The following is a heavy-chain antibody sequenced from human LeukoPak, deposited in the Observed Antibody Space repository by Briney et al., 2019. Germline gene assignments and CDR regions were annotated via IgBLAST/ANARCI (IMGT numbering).Heavy chain of an antibody. CDR1: GLTFSSSG. Sequence: GGTLRLSCAASGLTFSSSGMSWVRQAPGKGLEGVSAISGSGGSTYYADSVKGRFTISRDMSKNTLYLQMNSLRAEDTAVYYCSKGRGYYYYYMDVWGKGTTVTISS. J-gene: IGHJ6*03. V-gene: IGHV3-23*01. CDR3: SKGRGYYYYYMDV. CDR2: ISGSGGST.